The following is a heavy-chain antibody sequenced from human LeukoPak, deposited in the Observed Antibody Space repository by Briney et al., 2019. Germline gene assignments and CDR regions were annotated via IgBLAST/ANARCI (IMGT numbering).Heavy chain of an antibody. J-gene: IGHJ5*02. V-gene: IGHV4-30-2*01. D-gene: IGHD4-17*01. CDR3: ARQNTVTHWFDP. CDR1: GGSISSGGYS. CDR2: IYHSGST. Sequence: KPSETLSLTCAVSGGSISSGGYSWSWIRQPPGKGLEWIGYIYHSGSTYYNPSLKSRVTISVDRSKNQFSLKLSSVTAADTAVYYCARQNTVTHWFDPWGQGTLVTVSS.